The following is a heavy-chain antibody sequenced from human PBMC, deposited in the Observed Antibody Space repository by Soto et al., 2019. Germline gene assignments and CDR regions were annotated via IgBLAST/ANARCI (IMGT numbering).Heavy chain of an antibody. CDR1: GFTFSSYG. Sequence: GGSLRLSCAASGFTFSSYGMHWVRQAPGKGLEWVAVISYDGSNKYYADSVKGRFTISRDNSKNTLYLQMNSLRAEDTAVYYCAKDLGDDCGGDCLNWFDPWGQGTLVTVSS. CDR2: ISYDGSNK. CDR3: AKDLGDDCGGDCLNWFDP. V-gene: IGHV3-30*18. D-gene: IGHD2-21*02. J-gene: IGHJ5*02.